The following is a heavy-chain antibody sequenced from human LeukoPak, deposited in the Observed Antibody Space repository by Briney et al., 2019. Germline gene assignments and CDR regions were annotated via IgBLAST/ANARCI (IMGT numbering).Heavy chain of an antibody. D-gene: IGHD3-9*01. CDR1: GGSLSSYY. CDR2: IYYSGST. V-gene: IGHV4-59*01. J-gene: IGHJ6*02. CDR3: AGNYDILTGYYGYYYGMDV. Sequence: SETLSLTCTLSGGSLSSYYWSWTRQPPGKGREWIGYIYYSGSTNYNPSLKSRVTISVDTSKNQFSLKLSSVTAADTAVYYCAGNYDILTGYYGYYYGMDVWGQGTTVTVSS.